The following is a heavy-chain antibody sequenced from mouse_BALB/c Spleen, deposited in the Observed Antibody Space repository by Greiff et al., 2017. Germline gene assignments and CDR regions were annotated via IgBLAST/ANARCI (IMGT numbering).Heavy chain of an antibody. CDR3: ARRGYGSSYRYFDV. CDR2: INPYNDGT. V-gene: IGHV1-14*01. Sequence: EVKLLESGPELVKPGASVKMSCKASGYTFTSYVMHWVKQKPGQGLEWIGYINPYNDGTKYNEKFKGKATLTSDKSSSTAYMELSSLTSEDSAVYYCARRGYGSSYRYFDVWGAGTTVTVSS. J-gene: IGHJ1*01. D-gene: IGHD1-1*01. CDR1: GYTFTSYV.